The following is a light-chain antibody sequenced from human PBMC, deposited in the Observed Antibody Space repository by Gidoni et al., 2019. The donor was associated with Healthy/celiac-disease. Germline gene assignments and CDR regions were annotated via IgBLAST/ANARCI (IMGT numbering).Light chain of an antibody. J-gene: IGKJ1*01. V-gene: IGKV1-5*01. CDR2: DAS. CDR1: QSISSW. Sequence: DIQMTQSLSTLSASVGDRVTITCRASQSISSWLAWYQQKPGKAPKLLIYDASSLESGVPSRFSGSGSGTEFTLTISSLQPDDFATYYCQQYNSYWTFGQGTKGEIK. CDR3: QQYNSYWT.